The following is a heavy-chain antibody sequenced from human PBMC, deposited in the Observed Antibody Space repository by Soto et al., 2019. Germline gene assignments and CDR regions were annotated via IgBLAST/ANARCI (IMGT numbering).Heavy chain of an antibody. D-gene: IGHD5-18*01. CDR1: GFSLSTSGVG. Sequence: QITLKESGPTLVKPTQTLTLTCTFSGFSLSTSGVGVGWIRQPPGKALEWLGIIFWDDDKRYRPSLKSRVTTTKDTPKNQLVLKMTNMDPGDTAKFYCAHLPGKQLWPGPPFVSGGKGPPVTVPS. V-gene: IGHV2-5*02. J-gene: IGHJ4*02. CDR3: AHLPGKQLWPGPPFVS. CDR2: IFWDDDK.